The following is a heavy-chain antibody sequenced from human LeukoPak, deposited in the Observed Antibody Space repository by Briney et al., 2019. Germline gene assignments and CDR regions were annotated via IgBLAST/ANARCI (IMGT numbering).Heavy chain of an antibody. V-gene: IGHV1-18*01. CDR2: ISAYNGNT. CDR3: ASSVYLRHNYYYYYMDV. J-gene: IGHJ6*03. CDR1: GYTFTSYG. D-gene: IGHD6-25*01. Sequence: ASVKVSCKASGYTFTSYGISWVRHAPGQGLEWMGWISAYNGNTNYAQKLQGRVTMTTDTSTSTAYMELRSLRSDDTAVYYCASSVYLRHNYYYYYMDVWGKGTTVTVSS.